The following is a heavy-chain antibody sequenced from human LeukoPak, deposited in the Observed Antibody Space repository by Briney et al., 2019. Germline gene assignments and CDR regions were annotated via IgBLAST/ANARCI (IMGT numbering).Heavy chain of an antibody. Sequence: ASVKVSCKASGYTFTTYGIICVRQAPGPGLEWMGWISAYNGYTTYEQNFQGRVTMATATSTSTAYMELGSLRSDDTAVYYCARDSSGYYYGYWGQGTLVTVSS. CDR3: ARDSSGYYYGY. V-gene: IGHV1-18*01. D-gene: IGHD3-22*01. CDR1: GYTFTTYG. J-gene: IGHJ4*02. CDR2: ISAYNGYT.